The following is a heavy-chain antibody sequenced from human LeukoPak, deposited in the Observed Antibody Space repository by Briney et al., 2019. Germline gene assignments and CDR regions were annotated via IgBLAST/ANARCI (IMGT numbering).Heavy chain of an antibody. Sequence: ASVKVSCKASGYTFTSYYMHWVRQAPGQGLEWMGIINPSGGSTSYAQKFQGRVTMTRDMSTSTVYMELSSLRSEDTAVYYCARGSSAMATRNAFDIWGQGTMVTVSS. CDR2: INPSGGST. D-gene: IGHD5-18*01. J-gene: IGHJ3*02. CDR1: GYTFTSYY. CDR3: ARGSSAMATRNAFDI. V-gene: IGHV1-46*01.